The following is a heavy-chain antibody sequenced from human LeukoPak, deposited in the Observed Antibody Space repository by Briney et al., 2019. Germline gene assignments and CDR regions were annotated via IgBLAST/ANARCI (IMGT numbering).Heavy chain of an antibody. V-gene: IGHV3-64*01. J-gene: IGHJ4*02. CDR1: GFTFSSYA. CDR2: ISSNGGST. Sequence: GGSLRLSCATSGFTFSSYAMHWVRQAPGKGLEYVSAISSNGGSTYYANSVKGRFTISRDNSKNTLYLQMGSLRAEDMAVYYCARGLWFGELSAFDYWGQGTLVTVSS. CDR3: ARGLWFGELSAFDY. D-gene: IGHD3-10*01.